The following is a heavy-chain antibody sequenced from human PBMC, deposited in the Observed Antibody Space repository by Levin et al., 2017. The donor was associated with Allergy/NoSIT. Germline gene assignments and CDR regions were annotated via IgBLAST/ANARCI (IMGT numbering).Heavy chain of an antibody. CDR2: ISWNSNSM. CDR1: GFTFDDYG. CDR3: AKDRRSWYDGGIEY. V-gene: IGHV3-9*01. J-gene: IGHJ4*02. D-gene: IGHD6-13*01. Sequence: GGSLRLSCAASGFTFDDYGMHWVRQAPGKGLEWVSSISWNSNSMGYVDSVKGRFTISRDNAKNSLYLQMNSLRPEDTALYYCAKDRRSWYDGGIEYWGQGTLVTVSS.